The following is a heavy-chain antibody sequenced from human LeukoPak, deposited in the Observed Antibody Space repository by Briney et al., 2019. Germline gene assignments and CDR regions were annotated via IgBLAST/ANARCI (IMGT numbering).Heavy chain of an antibody. V-gene: IGHV1-18*01. J-gene: IGHJ4*01. Sequence: ASVKVSCKASGYIFTNHDVSWVRQAPGQGLEWMGWISTYNGDTEYAEKLQGRVTMTTDISTRTAYMELRSLRSDDTAVYYCARGSSDFDHWGQEPWSPFPQ. CDR2: ISTYNGDT. CDR1: GYIFTNHD. CDR3: ARGSSDFDH. D-gene: IGHD6-13*01.